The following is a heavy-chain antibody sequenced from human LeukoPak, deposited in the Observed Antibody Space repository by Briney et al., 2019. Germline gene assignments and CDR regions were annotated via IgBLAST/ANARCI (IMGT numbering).Heavy chain of an antibody. Sequence: PSETLSLTCAVYGGSFSGYYWSWLRQPPGKGLEWLGEINHSGSTNYNPSLKSRVTISVDTSKNQFSLTLSSVTAADTAVYYCARDAPVDTAMVRWVHYYYMDVWRKGTTLTVSS. J-gene: IGHJ6*03. CDR3: ARDAPVDTAMVRWVHYYYMDV. D-gene: IGHD5-18*01. CDR1: GGSFSGYY. V-gene: IGHV4-34*01. CDR2: INHSGST.